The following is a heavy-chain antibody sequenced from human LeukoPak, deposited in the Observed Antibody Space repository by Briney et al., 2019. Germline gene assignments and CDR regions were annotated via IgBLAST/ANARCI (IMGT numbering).Heavy chain of an antibody. J-gene: IGHJ4*02. V-gene: IGHV3-23*01. CDR1: GFTFSSYA. CDR3: ARDPGLLWFGELLPYFDY. D-gene: IGHD3-10*01. Sequence: GGSLRLSCAASGFTFSSYAMSWVRQAPGKGLEWVSAISGSGGSTYYADSVKGRFTISRDNAKNSLYLQMNSLRAEDTAVYYCARDPGLLWFGELLPYFDYWGQGTLVTVSS. CDR2: ISGSGGST.